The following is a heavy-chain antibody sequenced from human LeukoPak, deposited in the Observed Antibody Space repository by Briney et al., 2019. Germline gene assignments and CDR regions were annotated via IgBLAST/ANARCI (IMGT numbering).Heavy chain of an antibody. D-gene: IGHD5-18*01. V-gene: IGHV3-21*04. CDR1: GFTFSRYT. CDR2: ISSSSSYI. CDR3: ARQQIYVDTAMIDYFDY. Sequence: PGGSLRLSCAASGFTFSRYTMNWVRQAPGKGLEWVSSISSSSSYIYYADSVKGRFTISRDNAQNSLYLQMNSLRAEDTAVYYCARQQIYVDTAMIDYFDYWGQGILVTVSS. J-gene: IGHJ4*02.